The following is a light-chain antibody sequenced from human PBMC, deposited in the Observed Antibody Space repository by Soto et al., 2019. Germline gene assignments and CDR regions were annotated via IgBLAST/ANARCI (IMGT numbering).Light chain of an antibody. J-gene: IGLJ2*01. V-gene: IGLV2-8*01. Sequence: QSVLTQPPSASGSPGQSVTISCSGTSSDVGGYNFVSWYQQDPDRAPKLIIYEVNKRPSGVPDRFSGSKSGNTASLTVSGLQAEDEADYYCSSYAGSHNVVFGGGTKLTVL. CDR1: SSDVGGYNF. CDR2: EVN. CDR3: SSYAGSHNVV.